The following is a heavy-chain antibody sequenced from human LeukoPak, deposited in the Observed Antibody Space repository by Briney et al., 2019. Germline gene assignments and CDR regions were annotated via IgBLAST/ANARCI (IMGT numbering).Heavy chain of an antibody. Sequence: GGSLRLSCSASGFTFSNYAITWVRQAPGKGLEWVAVISHDGSNKYYADSVKGRFTISRDNSKNTLYLQMNSLRAEDTAVYYCAKGGASGSWYDAFDIWGQGTMVTVSS. V-gene: IGHV3-30*18. CDR3: AKGGASGSWYDAFDI. CDR2: ISHDGSNK. D-gene: IGHD6-13*01. J-gene: IGHJ3*02. CDR1: GFTFSNYA.